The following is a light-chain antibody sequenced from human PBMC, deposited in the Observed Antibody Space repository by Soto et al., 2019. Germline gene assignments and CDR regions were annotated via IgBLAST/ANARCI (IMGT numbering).Light chain of an antibody. V-gene: IGKV3D-15*01. CDR3: QQYNSWPLT. Sequence: DTVMTQSPATLSVSPVESATLSCRASQSVSSNLAWYKQNPGQPPRLISYDISTRATGIPTRVSGSGSGTDFTLTISSLQSEDFEVYYCQQYNSWPLTFGGGTKVDIK. CDR1: QSVSSN. J-gene: IGKJ4*01. CDR2: DIS.